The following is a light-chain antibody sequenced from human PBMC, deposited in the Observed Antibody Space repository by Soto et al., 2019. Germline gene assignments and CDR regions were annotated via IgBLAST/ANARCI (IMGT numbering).Light chain of an antibody. CDR3: QQYGSSPPTWT. CDR1: QSVSSNY. V-gene: IGKV3-20*01. CDR2: GAS. Sequence: EIVLTQSPGTLSLSPGERATLSCRAGQSVSSNYLAWYQQKPGQAPRLLIYGASSRAIGIADRFSGSGSGTDFTLTISRLEPEDSAVYFCQQYGSSPPTWTFGQGTKVDIK. J-gene: IGKJ1*01.